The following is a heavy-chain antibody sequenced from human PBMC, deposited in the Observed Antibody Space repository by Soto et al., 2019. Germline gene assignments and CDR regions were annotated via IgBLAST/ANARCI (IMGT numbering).Heavy chain of an antibody. J-gene: IGHJ4*02. CDR1: GFTFSSYS. D-gene: IGHD6-19*01. Sequence: PGGSLRLSCAASGFTFSSYSMNWVRQAPGKGLEWVSSISCSTSYIYYADSVKGRFTISRDNAKNSLYLQMDSLRNEDTAVYYCARFFGSVFDYWGQGTLVTGSS. CDR3: ARFFGSVFDY. V-gene: IGHV3-21*01. CDR2: ISCSTSYI.